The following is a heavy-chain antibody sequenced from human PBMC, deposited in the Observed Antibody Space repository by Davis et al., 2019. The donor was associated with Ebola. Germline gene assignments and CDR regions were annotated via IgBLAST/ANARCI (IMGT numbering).Heavy chain of an antibody. CDR1: GYTFTSYA. CDR2: INAGNGNT. V-gene: IGHV1-3*01. J-gene: IGHJ4*02. Sequence: ASVKVSCKASGYTFTSYAMHWVRQAPGQRLEWMGWINAGNGNTKYSQKLQGRVTMTTDTSTSTAYMELRSLRSDDTAVYYCARGRTMVRGVTDFDYWGQGTLVTVSS. CDR3: ARGRTMVRGVTDFDY. D-gene: IGHD3-10*01.